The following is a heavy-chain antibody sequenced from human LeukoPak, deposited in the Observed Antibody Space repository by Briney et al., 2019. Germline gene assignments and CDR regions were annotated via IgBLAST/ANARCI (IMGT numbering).Heavy chain of an antibody. CDR1: GFTFTSSA. CDR3: AANTPRVVREDAFDI. D-gene: IGHD2-21*01. J-gene: IGHJ3*02. Sequence: SVKVSCKASGFTFTSSAMQWVRQARGQRLEWIGWIVVGSGNTNYAQKFQERVTITRDMSTGTAYMELSSLRSDDTAVYYCAANTPRVVREDAFDIWGQGTMLTVSS. V-gene: IGHV1-58*02. CDR2: IVVGSGNT.